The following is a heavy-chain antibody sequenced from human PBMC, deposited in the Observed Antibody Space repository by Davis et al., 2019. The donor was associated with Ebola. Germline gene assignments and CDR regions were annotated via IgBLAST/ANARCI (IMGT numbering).Heavy chain of an antibody. J-gene: IGHJ3*02. CDR3: ARGPPRTELLNDAFDI. CDR1: VITFRSYA. V-gene: IGHV3-23*01. D-gene: IGHD1-26*01. Sequence: GESLKISCTDSVITFRSYAMTRVRQAPGKGLEWVSAIRGSGGSTYYADSVKGRFTISRDNAKNSLYLQMNSLRDEDTAVYYCARGPPRTELLNDAFDIWGQGTMVTVSS. CDR2: IRGSGGST.